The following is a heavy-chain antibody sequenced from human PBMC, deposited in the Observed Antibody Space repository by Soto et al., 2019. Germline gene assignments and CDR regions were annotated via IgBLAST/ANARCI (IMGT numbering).Heavy chain of an antibody. CDR1: GYNCNGYY. J-gene: IGHJ4*02. CDR2: INPNSGGT. V-gene: IGHV1-2*04. D-gene: IGHD4-17*01. CDR3: ARDRDYGDYDDYFDY. Sequence: ASLKVSCKASGYNCNGYYMHCVRQAPGQGLEWMGWINPNSGGTNYAQKFQGWVTMTRDTSISTAYMELSRLRSDDTAVYYCARDRDYGDYDDYFDYWGQGTLVTVSS.